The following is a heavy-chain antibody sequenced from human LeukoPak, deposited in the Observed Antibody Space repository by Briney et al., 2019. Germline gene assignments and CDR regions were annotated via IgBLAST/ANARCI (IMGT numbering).Heavy chain of an antibody. V-gene: IGHV4-59*01. CDR1: GGSISSYY. J-gene: IGHJ4*02. D-gene: IGHD4-17*01. Sequence: TSSETLSLTCTVSGGSISSYYWSWIRQPPGKGLEWIGYIYYSGSTNYNPSLKSRVTISVDTSKNQFSLKLSSVTAADTAVYYCARDRAHGDFDHWGQGTLVTVSS. CDR3: ARDRAHGDFDH. CDR2: IYYSGST.